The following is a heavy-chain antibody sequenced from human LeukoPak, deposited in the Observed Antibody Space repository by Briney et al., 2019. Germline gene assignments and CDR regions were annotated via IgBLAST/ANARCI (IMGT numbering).Heavy chain of an antibody. V-gene: IGHV4-61*08. D-gene: IGHD2-8*01. CDR1: GASVSSGDHH. Sequence: SETLSLTCIVSGASVSSGDHHWSWIRQAPGKGLEWIGHNMNTYYNPSLKSRVTISIDTSKNQFSLMLSTVTAADTAIYYCATYYGNGAGRGHWGPGTLVTVSS. CDR3: ATYYGNGAGRGH. J-gene: IGHJ4*02. CDR2: NMNT.